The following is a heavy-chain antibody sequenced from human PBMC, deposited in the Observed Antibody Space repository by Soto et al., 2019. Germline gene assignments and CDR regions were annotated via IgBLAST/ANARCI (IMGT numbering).Heavy chain of an antibody. Sequence: PGGSLRLSCAASGFSFSNYAMAWVRQAPGKGLEWVSAIRGSGGSTYYADSVKGQFTISRDNSKNTLYLQMNSLRAEDTALYYCAKDRYTSVWDNFYDYWGQGTLVTVSS. CDR2: IRGSGGST. D-gene: IGHD6-19*01. CDR3: AKDRYTSVWDNFYDY. CDR1: GFSFSNYA. J-gene: IGHJ4*02. V-gene: IGHV3-23*01.